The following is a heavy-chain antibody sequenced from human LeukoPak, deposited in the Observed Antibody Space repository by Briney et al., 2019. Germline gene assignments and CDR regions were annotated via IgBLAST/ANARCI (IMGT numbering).Heavy chain of an antibody. CDR3: ARGGFYSSSFLGY. CDR2: INPNSGGT. J-gene: IGHJ4*02. CDR1: GYTFTGYY. V-gene: IGHV1-2*02. Sequence: ASVKVSCKASGYTFTGYYMHWVRQAPGQGFEWMGWINPNSGGTNYAQKFQGRVTMTRDTSISTAYMELSRLRSDDTAVYYCARGGFYSSSFLGYWGQGTLVTVSS. D-gene: IGHD6-13*01.